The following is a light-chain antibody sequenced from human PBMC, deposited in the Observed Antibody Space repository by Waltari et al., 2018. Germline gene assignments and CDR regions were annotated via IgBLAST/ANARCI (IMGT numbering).Light chain of an antibody. CDR2: QVS. CDR1: SSDVGRFNL. CDR3: CSYGGSSTFVI. J-gene: IGLJ2*01. Sequence: QSALTQPASVSGSPGQSITISCTGTSSDVGRFNLVSWYQQHPDNAPKLMIYQVSKRRSGLSNRFSGCKSGNTASPTICGGRAEDETEYYCCSYGGSSTFVIFGGGTKLTVL. V-gene: IGLV2-23*02.